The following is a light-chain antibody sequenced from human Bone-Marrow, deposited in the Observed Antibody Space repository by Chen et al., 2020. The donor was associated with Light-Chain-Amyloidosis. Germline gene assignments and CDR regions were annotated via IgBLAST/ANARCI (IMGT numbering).Light chain of an antibody. Sequence: DIVMTQSPDSLAVSLGERATINCKSSQSVLYSSNNKNYLAWYQQKPGQPPKLRSYWASTRESGVPDRFSGSGSGTDFTLTISSLQAEDVAVYYCQQYYSTLYTFGQGTKLEIK. CDR1: QSVLYSSNNKNY. CDR2: WAS. J-gene: IGKJ2*01. V-gene: IGKV4-1*01. CDR3: QQYYSTLYT.